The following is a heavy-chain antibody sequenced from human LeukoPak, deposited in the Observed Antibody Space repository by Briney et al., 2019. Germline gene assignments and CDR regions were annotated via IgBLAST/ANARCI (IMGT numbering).Heavy chain of an antibody. CDR2: ISYDGSNK. CDR3: AREPLYSGSYTAFDI. CDR1: GFTFSSYS. Sequence: PGGSLRLSCAASGFTFSSYSMNWVRQAPGKGLGWVAVISYDGSNKYYADSVKGRFTISGDNSKNTLYLQMNSLRAEDTAVYYCAREPLYSGSYTAFDIWGQGTMVTVSS. V-gene: IGHV3-30*03. D-gene: IGHD1-26*01. J-gene: IGHJ3*02.